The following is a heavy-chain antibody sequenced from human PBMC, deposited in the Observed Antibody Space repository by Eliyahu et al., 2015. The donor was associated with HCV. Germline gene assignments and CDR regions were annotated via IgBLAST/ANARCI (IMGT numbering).Heavy chain of an antibody. V-gene: IGHV4-59*01. J-gene: IGHJ5*02. Sequence: VPGGSITTYYWSWIRQPPGKGLEWIGYIHYSGSTHYNPSLKSRVTISLDTSKNQFSLHLTSVSAADTAMYYCASGGGGIAVTGTGGWFDPWGQGTLVTVSS. CDR2: IHYSGST. CDR1: GGSITTYY. CDR3: ASGGGGIAVTGTGGWFDP. D-gene: IGHD6-19*01.